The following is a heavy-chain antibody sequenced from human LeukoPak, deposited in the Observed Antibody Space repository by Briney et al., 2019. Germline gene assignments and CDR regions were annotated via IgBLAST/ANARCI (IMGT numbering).Heavy chain of an antibody. Sequence: PSEILSLTCTVSGGSITISNSYWAWIRQPPGKGLEWIGSIYHGGTTYYNPSLKSRVTISVDRSKNQFSLKLSSVTAADTAVYYCARAGYSGYEYYFDYWGQGTLVTVSS. CDR3: ARAGYSGYEYYFDY. V-gene: IGHV4-39*07. CDR1: GGSITISNSY. D-gene: IGHD5-12*01. J-gene: IGHJ4*02. CDR2: IYHGGTT.